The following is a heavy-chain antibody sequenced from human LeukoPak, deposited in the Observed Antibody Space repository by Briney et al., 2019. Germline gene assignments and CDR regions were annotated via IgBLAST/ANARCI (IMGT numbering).Heavy chain of an antibody. CDR2: IYYSGST. V-gene: IGHV4-59*01. Sequence: SETLSLTCTVSGGSISSYYWSWLRQPPGKGLEWIGYIYYSGSTNYNPSLKSRVTISVDTSKNQFSLKLSSVTAADTAVYYCARDHTTNLAFDIWGQGTMVTVSS. CDR3: ARDHTTNLAFDI. CDR1: GGSISSYY. J-gene: IGHJ3*02. D-gene: IGHD1-26*01.